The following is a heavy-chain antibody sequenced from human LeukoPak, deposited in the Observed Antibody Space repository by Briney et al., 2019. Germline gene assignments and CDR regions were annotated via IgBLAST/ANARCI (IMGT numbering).Heavy chain of an antibody. D-gene: IGHD5-18*01. CDR1: GYSIRTSHY. Sequence: SETLSLTCTVSGYSIRTSHYWGWIRQSPGKGLEWIGSIYRSGTTYYNPSLKSRVTISMDTSKNQFSLKLSSVTAADTAVYYCARAGDIAMAYPAYFDYWGQGTPVTVSS. CDR2: IYRSGTT. CDR3: ARAGDIAMAYPAYFDY. V-gene: IGHV4-38-2*02. J-gene: IGHJ4*02.